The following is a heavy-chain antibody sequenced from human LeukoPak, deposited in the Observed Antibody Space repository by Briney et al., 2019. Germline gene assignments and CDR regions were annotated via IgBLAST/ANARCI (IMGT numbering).Heavy chain of an antibody. CDR3: ARVNSAVGATPGRYYFDY. CDR1: GYTLTELS. CDR2: FDPEDGET. D-gene: IGHD1-26*01. V-gene: IGHV1-24*01. J-gene: IGHJ4*02. Sequence: GASVKVSCKVSGYTLTELSMHWVRQAPGKGLEWMGGFDPEDGETIYAQKFQGRVTMTEDTSTDTAYMELSSLRAEDTAVYYCARVNSAVGATPGRYYFDYWGQGTLVTVSS.